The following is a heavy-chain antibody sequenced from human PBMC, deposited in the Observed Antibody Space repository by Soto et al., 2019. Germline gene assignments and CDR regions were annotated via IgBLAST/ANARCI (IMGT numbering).Heavy chain of an antibody. Sequence: ETLSLTCSVPGGAISSYYWSWVRQPAGKGLEWIGRVFSSGSTNYNASLKSRVTMSIDTSKNEVSLTLRSVTAADTGVYYCARVAFSYFGMDVWGPGTTVTVSS. CDR1: GGAISSYY. J-gene: IGHJ6*02. V-gene: IGHV4-4*07. D-gene: IGHD3-3*02. CDR2: VFSSGST. CDR3: ARVAFSYFGMDV.